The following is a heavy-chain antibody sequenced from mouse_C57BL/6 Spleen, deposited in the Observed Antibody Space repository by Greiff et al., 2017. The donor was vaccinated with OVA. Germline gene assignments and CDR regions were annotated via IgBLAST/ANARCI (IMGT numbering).Heavy chain of an antibody. D-gene: IGHD2-1*01. J-gene: IGHJ2*01. Sequence: QVQLQQPGAELVKPGASVKMSCKASGYTITSYWITWVKQRPGQGLEWIGDIDPGSGSTNYNEKFKSKATLTVDTSSSTAYLQLSSLTSEDSAIYCCASGGIQGNYGEYYFDYWGQGTTLTAAS. CDR3: ASGGIQGNYGEYYFDY. CDR1: GYTITSYW. V-gene: IGHV1-55*01. CDR2: IDPGSGST.